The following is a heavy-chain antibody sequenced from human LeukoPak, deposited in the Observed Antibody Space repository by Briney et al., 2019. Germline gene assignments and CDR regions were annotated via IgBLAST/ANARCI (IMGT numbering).Heavy chain of an antibody. Sequence: GGSLRLSCAGSGFTFGGYGMHWFRQTPGKGLEWVAVIAYDGSRAFYADSVKGRFTISRDNSKNTMSVQMDDLRAEDTAVYYCTRYNNDHFDYWGQGTLHTVSS. D-gene: IGHD1-14*01. J-gene: IGHJ4*02. V-gene: IGHV3-33*01. CDR1: GFTFGGYG. CDR3: TRYNNDHFDY. CDR2: IAYDGSRA.